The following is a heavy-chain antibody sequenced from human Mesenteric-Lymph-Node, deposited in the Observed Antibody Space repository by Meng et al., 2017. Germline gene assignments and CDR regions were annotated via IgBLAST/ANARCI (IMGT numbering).Heavy chain of an antibody. V-gene: IGHV3-30*04. CDR1: GFTFSSYA. CDR2: ISSDGNTP. Sequence: GESLKISCAASGFTFSSYAMHWVRQAPGKGLEWVAVISSDGNTPFYADSVKGRFTISRDNSGNTLYLQVDSLRSEDTAVYYCARPYGSGSYSDYWGQGTLVTVSS. J-gene: IGHJ4*02. CDR3: ARPYGSGSYSDY. D-gene: IGHD3-10*01.